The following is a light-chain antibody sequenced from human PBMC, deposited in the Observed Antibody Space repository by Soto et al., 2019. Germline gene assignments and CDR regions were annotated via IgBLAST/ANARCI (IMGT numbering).Light chain of an antibody. Sequence: IVLTQAPGTLSLSPGDRATLSCRASQNIGDNYLAWYQQKPGQAPRLLIYDASRRATGILERFSGSGSGTDFTLTINRLEPEDFAVYYCQQFGRSPRFTFGPGTTVDIK. CDR3: QQFGRSPRFT. CDR1: QNIGDNY. CDR2: DAS. J-gene: IGKJ3*01. V-gene: IGKV3-20*01.